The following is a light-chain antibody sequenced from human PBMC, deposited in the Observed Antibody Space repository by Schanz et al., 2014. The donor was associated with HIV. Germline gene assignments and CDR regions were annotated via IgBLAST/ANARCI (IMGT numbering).Light chain of an antibody. J-gene: IGLJ3*02. CDR2: SNN. V-gene: IGLV1-44*01. Sequence: QSVLTQPPSASGTPGQRVTISCSGSNSNIGSNTVNWYQQLPGTAPKLRIYSNNQRPSGVPDRFSGSKSGTSASLAISGLQSEDEADYYCSAWDDSLNGVVFGGGTKLTVL. CDR3: SAWDDSLNGVV. CDR1: NSNIGSNT.